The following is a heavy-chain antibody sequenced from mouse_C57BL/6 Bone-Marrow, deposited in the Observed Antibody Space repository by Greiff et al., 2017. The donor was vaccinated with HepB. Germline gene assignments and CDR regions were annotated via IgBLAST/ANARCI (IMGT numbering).Heavy chain of an antibody. CDR1: GYSFTSYY. J-gene: IGHJ2*01. CDR3: ARGSDGYYVLYFDY. V-gene: IGHV1-66*01. CDR2: IYPGSGNT. D-gene: IGHD2-3*01. Sequence: QVQLKQSGPELVKPGASVKISCKASGYSFTSYYIHWVKQRPGQGLEWIGWIYPGSGNTKYNEKFKGKATLTADTSSSTAYMQLSSLTSEDSAVYYCARGSDGYYVLYFDYWGQGTTLTVSS.